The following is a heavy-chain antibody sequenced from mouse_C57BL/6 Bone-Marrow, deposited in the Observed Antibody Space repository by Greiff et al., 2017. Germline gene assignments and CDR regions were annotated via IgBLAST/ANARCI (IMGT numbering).Heavy chain of an antibody. CDR1: GFTFSDYY. Sequence: EVQLVESGGGLVQPGGSLKLSCAASGFTFSDYYMYWVRQTPEKRLEWVAYISNGGGSTYYPDTVKGRFTISRDNAKNTLYLQMSRLKSEDTAMYYCARGRDYWGQGTSVTVSS. V-gene: IGHV5-12*01. CDR2: ISNGGGST. J-gene: IGHJ4*01. CDR3: ARGRDY.